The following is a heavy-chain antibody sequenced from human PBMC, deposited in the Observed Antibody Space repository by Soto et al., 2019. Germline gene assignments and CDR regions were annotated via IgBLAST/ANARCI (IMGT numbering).Heavy chain of an antibody. Sequence: QVQLVQSGAEVKKPGASVKVSCKASGYTFTSYYMHWVRQAPGQGLEWMGIINPSGGSTSYAQKVQGRASMTRDSATATVYMELSILRCEDTAVYYCARGSGYDSSGYYASTFDSRGQGTLVTVSS. D-gene: IGHD3-22*01. CDR2: INPSGGST. V-gene: IGHV1-46*03. CDR1: GYTFTSYY. CDR3: ARGSGYDSSGYYASTFDS. J-gene: IGHJ4*02.